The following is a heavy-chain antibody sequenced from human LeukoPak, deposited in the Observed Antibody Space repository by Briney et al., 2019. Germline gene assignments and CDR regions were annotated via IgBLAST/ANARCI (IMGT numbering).Heavy chain of an antibody. V-gene: IGHV3-20*01. D-gene: IGHD3-3*01. CDR3: ARVFSPHGYDFWSDPFDY. Sequence: SGGSLRLSCAASGFTFDDYGTSWVRQAPGKGLEWVSGINWNGGSTGYADSVKGRFTISRDNAKNSLYLQMNSLRAEDTALYHCARVFSPHGYDFWSDPFDYWGQGTLVTVSS. CDR2: INWNGGST. CDR1: GFTFDDYG. J-gene: IGHJ4*02.